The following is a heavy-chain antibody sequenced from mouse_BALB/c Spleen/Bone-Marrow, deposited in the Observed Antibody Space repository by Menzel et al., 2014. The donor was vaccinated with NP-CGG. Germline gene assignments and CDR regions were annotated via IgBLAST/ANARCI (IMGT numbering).Heavy chain of an antibody. CDR2: IYPGDGDT. D-gene: IGHD3-1*01. Sequence: VQLVESGAELVRPGSSVKISCKASGYAFSTYWMNWVKQRPGQGLEWIGQIYPGDGDTNYNEKFKGKATLTADKSSSTASIRLSSLTSEDSAVYFCARVGFSFDYWGQGTTLTVSS. V-gene: IGHV1-80*01. J-gene: IGHJ2*01. CDR3: ARVGFSFDY. CDR1: GYAFSTYW.